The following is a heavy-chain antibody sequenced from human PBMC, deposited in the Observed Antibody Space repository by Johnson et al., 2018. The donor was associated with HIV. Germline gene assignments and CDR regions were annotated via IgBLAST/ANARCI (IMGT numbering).Heavy chain of an antibody. D-gene: IGHD6-19*01. Sequence: QVQLVESVGGVVQPGRSLRLSCAASGFTFSSYAMHWVRQAPGKGLEWVAVISYDGSNKFYADSVKGRFTISRDNSKNTLYLQMNSLRAEDTAVYYCARGGPIAVETTGAFDIWGQGTMVTVSS. CDR3: ARGGPIAVETTGAFDI. J-gene: IGHJ3*02. CDR2: ISYDGSNK. V-gene: IGHV3-30-3*01. CDR1: GFTFSSYA.